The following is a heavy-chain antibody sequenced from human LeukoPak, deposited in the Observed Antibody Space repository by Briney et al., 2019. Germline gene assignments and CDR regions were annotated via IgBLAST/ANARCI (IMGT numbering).Heavy chain of an antibody. J-gene: IGHJ5*02. V-gene: IGHV4-61*01. CDR2: IYYSGST. CDR1: GGSVSSGSYY. Sequence: SETLSLTCTVSGGSVSSGSYYWSWIQQPPGRGLEWIGYIYYSGSTNYNPSLKSRVTISVDTSKNQFSLKLSSVTAADTAVYYCARGGRELLWWFDPWGQGTLVTVSS. CDR3: ARGGRELLWWFDP. D-gene: IGHD1-26*01.